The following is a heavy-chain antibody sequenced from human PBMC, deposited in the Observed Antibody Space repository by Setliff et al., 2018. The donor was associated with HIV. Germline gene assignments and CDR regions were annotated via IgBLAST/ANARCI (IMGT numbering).Heavy chain of an antibody. D-gene: IGHD2-15*01. J-gene: IGHJ6*03. Sequence: PGGSLRLSCAASGFTFSSYSMNWVRQAPGKGLEWVSSISSSSSYIYYVDSVKGRFTISRDKSKNTLYLQLNSLRAEDTAVYYCAKHECSGGCYYYMDVWGKGIMVTVSS. CDR1: GFTFSSYS. V-gene: IGHV3-21*04. CDR3: AKHECSGGCYYYMDV. CDR2: ISSSSSYI.